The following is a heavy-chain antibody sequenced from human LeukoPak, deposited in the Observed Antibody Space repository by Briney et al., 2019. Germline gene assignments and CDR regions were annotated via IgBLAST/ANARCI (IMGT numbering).Heavy chain of an antibody. CDR3: ARGLIVATITYYFDY. J-gene: IGHJ4*02. D-gene: IGHD5-12*01. V-gene: IGHV4-34*01. Sequence: SETLSLTCAVYGGSFSVYYWRWIRQPPGKGLEWIGEINHSGSTNYNPSLKSRVTISVDTSKNQFSLKLSSVTAADTAVYYCARGLIVATITYYFDYWGQGTLVTVSS. CDR1: GGSFSVYY. CDR2: INHSGST.